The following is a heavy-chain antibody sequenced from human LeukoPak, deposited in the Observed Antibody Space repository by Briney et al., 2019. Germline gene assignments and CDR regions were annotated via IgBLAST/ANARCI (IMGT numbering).Heavy chain of an antibody. J-gene: IGHJ4*02. CDR2: IYYSGST. D-gene: IGHD2-2*01. Sequence: SETLSLTCTVSGGSISSYYWSWIRQPPGKGLEWIGYIYYSGSTNYNPSLQSRVTISVDTSKNHFSLKLSSVTAADTAVYYCARHLCSSSSCYYFDYWGQGTLVTVSS. CDR3: ARHLCSSSSCYYFDY. V-gene: IGHV4-59*08. CDR1: GGSISSYY.